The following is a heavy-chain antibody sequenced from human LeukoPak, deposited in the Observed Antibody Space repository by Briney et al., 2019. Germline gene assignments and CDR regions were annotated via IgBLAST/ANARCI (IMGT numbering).Heavy chain of an antibody. J-gene: IGHJ6*02. Sequence: GGSLRLSCAASGFTFSSYAMHWVRQAPGKGLEWVAVISYDGSNKYYADSVKGRFTISRDNSKNALYLQMNSLRAEDTAVYYCARGPERTGVGTRYYYDMDVWGQGTTVTVSS. CDR2: ISYDGSNK. CDR3: ARGPERTGVGTRYYYDMDV. D-gene: IGHD2-8*01. CDR1: GFTFSSYA. V-gene: IGHV3-30-3*01.